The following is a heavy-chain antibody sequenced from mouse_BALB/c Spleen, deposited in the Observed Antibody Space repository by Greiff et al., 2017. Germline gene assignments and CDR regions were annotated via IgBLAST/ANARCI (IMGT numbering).Heavy chain of an antibody. CDR2: ISSGGGST. CDR3: ARHKGDYFDY. Sequence: EVQRVESGGGLVKPGGSLKLSCAASGFAFSSYDMSWVRQTPEKRLEWVAYISSGGGSTYYPDTVKGRFTISRDNAKNTLYLQMSSLKSEDTAMYYCARHKGDYFDYWGQGTTLTVSS. CDR1: GFAFSSYD. V-gene: IGHV5-12-1*01. J-gene: IGHJ2*01.